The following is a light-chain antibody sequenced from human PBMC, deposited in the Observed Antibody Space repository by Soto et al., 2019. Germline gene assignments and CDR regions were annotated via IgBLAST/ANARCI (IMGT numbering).Light chain of an antibody. Sequence: DISLTQAPSSLSASVGDNVTINCRASQPISRYLNWYQQRPGKAPSPLIYATFNLQTGVVSRFIGSGSATDFSVAITGLQLEDFETYYWQQTYVTLFSFGPGTTLDLE. V-gene: IGKV1-39*01. CDR3: QQTYVTLFS. J-gene: IGKJ3*01. CDR2: ATF. CDR1: QPISRY.